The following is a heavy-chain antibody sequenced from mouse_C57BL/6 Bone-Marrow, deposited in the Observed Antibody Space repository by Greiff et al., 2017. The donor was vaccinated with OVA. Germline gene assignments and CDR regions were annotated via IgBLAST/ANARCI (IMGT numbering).Heavy chain of an antibody. CDR3: ARGIFHYSGSTPDRDLDV. CDR2: IYPGDGDT. D-gene: IGHD1-1*01. Sequence: QVQLQQSGAELVKPGASVKISCKASGYAFSSYWMNWVKQRPGKGLEWIGQIYPGDGDTNYNGKFKGKATLTADKSSSTAYLQLSSLTSEDTAVYFCARGIFHYSGSTPDRDLDVWGTGTTGTVSS. J-gene: IGHJ1*03. V-gene: IGHV1-80*01. CDR1: GYAFSSYW.